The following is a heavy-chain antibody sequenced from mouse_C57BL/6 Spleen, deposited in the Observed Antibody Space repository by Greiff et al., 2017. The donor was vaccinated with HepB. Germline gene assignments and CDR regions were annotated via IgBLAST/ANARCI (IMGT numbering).Heavy chain of an antibody. Sequence: EVQLQQSGPELVKPGASVKISCKASGYTFTDYYMNWVKQSHGKSLEWIGDINPNNGGTSYNQKFKGKATLTVDKSSSTAYMELRSLTSEDSAVYYCARSSYYYGSSPFDYWGQSTTLTVSS. V-gene: IGHV1-26*01. CDR2: INPNNGGT. CDR3: ARSSYYYGSSPFDY. D-gene: IGHD1-1*01. CDR1: GYTFTDYY. J-gene: IGHJ2*01.